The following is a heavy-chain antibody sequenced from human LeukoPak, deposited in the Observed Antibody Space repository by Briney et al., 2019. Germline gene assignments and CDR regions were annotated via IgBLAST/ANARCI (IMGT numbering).Heavy chain of an antibody. CDR2: IIPILGIA. D-gene: IGHD3-22*01. CDR3: ARRYYDSSYDFGG. J-gene: IGHJ3*01. V-gene: IGHV1-69*10. Sequence: ASLKVSCKAFGGTFTSYAISWVRQAPGQGLEWRGGIIPILGIANYAQKFQGRVTTTADKSTSTAHMELSSLRSEDTAVYYCARRYYDSSYDFGGWGQGIMVTV. CDR1: GGTFTSYA.